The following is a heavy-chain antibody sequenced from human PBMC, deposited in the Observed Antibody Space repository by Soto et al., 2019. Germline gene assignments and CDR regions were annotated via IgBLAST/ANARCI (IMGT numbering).Heavy chain of an antibody. CDR1: GGTFSSYA. J-gene: IGHJ4*02. CDR3: AFSIPYYFDY. V-gene: IGHV1-69*06. CDR2: IIPIFGTA. D-gene: IGHD2-21*01. Sequence: ASVKVSCKASGGTFSSYAISWVRQAPGQGLEWMGGIIPIFGTANYAQKFQGRVTITADKSTSTAYMELSSLRSEDTAVYYCAFSIPYYFDYWGQGTLVTVSS.